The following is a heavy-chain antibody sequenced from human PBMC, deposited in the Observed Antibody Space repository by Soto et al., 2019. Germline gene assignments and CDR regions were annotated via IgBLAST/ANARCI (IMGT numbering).Heavy chain of an antibody. CDR1: GFTFSSYA. CDR2: ISGSGGST. Sequence: PGGSLRLSCAASGFTFSSYAMSWVRQAPGKGLEWVSAISGSGGSTYYADSVKGRFTISRDNSKNTLYLQMNSLRAEDTAVYYCAKDHGGFSMIVVVPTGAFDIWGQGTMVTGSS. J-gene: IGHJ3*02. V-gene: IGHV3-23*01. D-gene: IGHD3-22*01. CDR3: AKDHGGFSMIVVVPTGAFDI.